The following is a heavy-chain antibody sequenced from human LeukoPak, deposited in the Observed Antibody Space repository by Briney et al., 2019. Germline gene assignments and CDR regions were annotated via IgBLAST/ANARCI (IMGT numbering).Heavy chain of an antibody. Sequence: PGGSLRLSCAASGFTFSSYAMSWVRQAPGKWLEWVSAISGSGGSTYYADSVKGRFTISRDNSKNTLNLKMNSLRAEDTAVYYCAKAPLPYSSSRYGMDVWGQGTTVIVSS. V-gene: IGHV3-23*01. D-gene: IGHD6-13*01. CDR2: ISGSGGST. J-gene: IGHJ6*02. CDR1: GFTFSSYA. CDR3: AKAPLPYSSSRYGMDV.